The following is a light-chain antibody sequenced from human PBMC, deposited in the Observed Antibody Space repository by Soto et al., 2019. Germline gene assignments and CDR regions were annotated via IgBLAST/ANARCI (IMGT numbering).Light chain of an antibody. Sequence: QSVLTQPASVSGSPGQSITISCTGTSSDVGTYTLVSWYQQHPGKAPKLVIYEVNKRPAGVSKRFSGSKSGDTASLTISGLQAEDEADYYCSSDAGPITFYVFGTGTKLTVL. CDR2: EVN. V-gene: IGLV2-23*02. J-gene: IGLJ1*01. CDR1: SSDVGTYTL. CDR3: SSDAGPITFYV.